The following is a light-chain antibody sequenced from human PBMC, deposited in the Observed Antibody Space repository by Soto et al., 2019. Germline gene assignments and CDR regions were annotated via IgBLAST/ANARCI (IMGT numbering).Light chain of an antibody. CDR3: QQNYSPPPIT. CDR2: AAS. Sequence: DIQMTQSPSSLSASVGDRVTITCRASQSIANYLNSYQQKPGKAPKLLIYAASSLQSAVPSKFSGSGFGTDFTLTIRSLQTEYVATYYCQQNYSPPPITFGQGTRLEI. CDR1: QSIANY. V-gene: IGKV1-39*01. J-gene: IGKJ5*01.